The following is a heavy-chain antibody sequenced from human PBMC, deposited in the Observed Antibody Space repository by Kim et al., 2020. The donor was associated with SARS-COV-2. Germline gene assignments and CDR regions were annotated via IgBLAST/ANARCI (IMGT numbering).Heavy chain of an antibody. CDR2: IYHSGDT. CDR1: GYSISSGYY. CDR3: ARVRRDIMVRGVIGWLDP. Sequence: SEILSLTCTVSGYSISSGYYWGWIRQPPGKGLEWIASIYHSGDTHYHPSLRSRVTISVDTSKNEFSLKLTSVTAADTAVYWCARVRRDIMVRGVIGWLDPWGQGTLVTVSS. D-gene: IGHD3-10*01. V-gene: IGHV4-38-2*02. J-gene: IGHJ5*02.